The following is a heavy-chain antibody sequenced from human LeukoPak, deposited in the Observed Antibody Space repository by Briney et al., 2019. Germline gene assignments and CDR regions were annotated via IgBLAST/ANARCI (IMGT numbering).Heavy chain of an antibody. CDR2: IYHSGST. V-gene: IGHV4-4*02. CDR1: GGSISSSNW. Sequence: SETLSLTCAVSGGSISSSNWWSWVRQPPGKGLEWIGEIYHSGSTNYNPSLKSRVTISVDKSKNQFSLKLSSVTAADTAVYYCATRWTVPILYDYWGQGTLVTVSS. J-gene: IGHJ4*02. CDR3: ATRWTVPILYDY. D-gene: IGHD1-1*01.